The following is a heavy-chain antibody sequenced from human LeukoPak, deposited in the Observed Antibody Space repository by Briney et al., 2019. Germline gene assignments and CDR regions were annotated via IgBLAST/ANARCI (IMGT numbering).Heavy chain of an antibody. J-gene: IGHJ4*02. CDR2: IYYSGST. CDR3: ARSPGGGNSAIEFDY. Sequence: SETLSLTCTVSGGSISSYYWSWIRQPPGKGLEWIGYIYYSGSTNYNPSLESRVTISVDTSKNQFSLKLSSVTAADTAVYYCARSPGGGNSAIEFDYWGQGTLVTVSS. V-gene: IGHV4-59*08. CDR1: GGSISSYY. D-gene: IGHD4-23*01.